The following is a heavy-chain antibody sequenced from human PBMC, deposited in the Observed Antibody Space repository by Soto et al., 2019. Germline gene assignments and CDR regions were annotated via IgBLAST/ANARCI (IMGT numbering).Heavy chain of an antibody. J-gene: IGHJ4*02. Sequence: GGSLRLSCAASGFTFSSYAMSWVRQAPGKGLEWVSAISGSGGSTYYADSVKGRFTISRDNSKNTLYLQMNSLRAEDTAVYYCAKETLGDYYDSSGYPVAPPYYFDYWGQGTLVTVSS. CDR3: AKETLGDYYDSSGYPVAPPYYFDY. CDR2: ISGSGGST. CDR1: GFTFSSYA. V-gene: IGHV3-23*01. D-gene: IGHD3-22*01.